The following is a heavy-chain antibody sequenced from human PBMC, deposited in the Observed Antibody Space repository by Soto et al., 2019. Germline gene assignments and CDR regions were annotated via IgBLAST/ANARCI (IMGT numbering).Heavy chain of an antibody. D-gene: IGHD1-1*01. CDR2: ISPYNGRT. CDR3: GRCRTDSYAMDV. V-gene: IGHV1-18*01. Sequence: GASVKVSCKASGYSFTSYGIAWVRQVTGQGPEWMGWISPYNGRTNYAKNVQGRVVMTTDISTNIVYLELRSLRSDDTAMYYCGRCRTDSYAMDVWGQGTTVTVSS. CDR1: GYSFTSYG. J-gene: IGHJ6*02.